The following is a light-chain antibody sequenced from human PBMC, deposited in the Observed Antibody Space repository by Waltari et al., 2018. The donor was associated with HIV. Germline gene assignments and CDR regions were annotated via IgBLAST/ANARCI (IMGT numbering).Light chain of an antibody. CDR2: EVS. V-gene: IGLV2-14*01. Sequence: QSALTQPASVSGSPGQSITISCTGTSSDFGGSNFFSWYQQHPARAPKLIIFEVSDRPSGISKRFAGSKYGDTASLTISGLQTDDEADYYCASYTASTVIFGGGTKLTVL. J-gene: IGLJ2*01. CDR1: SSDFGGSNF. CDR3: ASYTASTVI.